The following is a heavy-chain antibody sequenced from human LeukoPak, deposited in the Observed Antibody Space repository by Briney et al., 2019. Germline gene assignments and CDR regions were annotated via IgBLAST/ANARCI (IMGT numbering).Heavy chain of an antibody. CDR1: GYTFTGYY. CDR3: ARDLGVVRAFDI. D-gene: IGHD2-2*01. V-gene: IGHV1-2*02. Sequence: ASVKVSCKASGYTFTGYYMHWVRQAPGQGLEWMGWINPNSGGTNYAQKFHGRVTMTRDTSISTAYMELSRLRSGDTAVYYCARDLGVVRAFDIWGQGTMVTVSS. J-gene: IGHJ3*02. CDR2: INPNSGGT.